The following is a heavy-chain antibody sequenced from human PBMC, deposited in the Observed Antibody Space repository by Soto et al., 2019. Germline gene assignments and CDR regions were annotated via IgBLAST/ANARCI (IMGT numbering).Heavy chain of an antibody. CDR2: INHSGST. J-gene: IGHJ4*02. V-gene: IGHV4-34*01. D-gene: IGHD6-6*01. CDR1: GGSFSGYY. Sequence: QVQLEQWGAGLLKPSETLSLTCAVYGGSFSGYYWSWIRQSPGKGLEWIGEINHSGSTNHNPSLKNRVTISVDTSKNQFSLKLSSVTAADTAVYYCARTSRFEYWGQGTLVTVSS. CDR3: ARTSRFEY.